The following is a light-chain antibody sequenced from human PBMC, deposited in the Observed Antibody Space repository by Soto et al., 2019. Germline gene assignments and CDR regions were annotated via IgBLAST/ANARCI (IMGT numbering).Light chain of an antibody. CDR2: QDS. CDR3: QACDSSISYV. Sequence: SYELTQPPSVSVSPGQTASITCSGDKLGDKYACWYQQKPGQSPVLVIYQDSKRPSGIPERFSGSNSGNTATLTISGTQAMDEADYYCQACDSSISYVFGTGTKVTVL. J-gene: IGLJ1*01. CDR1: KLGDKY. V-gene: IGLV3-1*01.